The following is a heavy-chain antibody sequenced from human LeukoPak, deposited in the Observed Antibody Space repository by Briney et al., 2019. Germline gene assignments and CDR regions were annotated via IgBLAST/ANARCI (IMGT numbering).Heavy chain of an antibody. V-gene: IGHV4-39*07. CDR2: IYNSGST. CDR1: GGSISSSSYY. CDR3: ARALGYSGYDYVIDP. D-gene: IGHD5-12*01. Sequence: SETLSLTCTVSGGSISSSSYYWGWIRQPPGKGLEWIGTIYNSGSTYYNPSLKSRVTISVDTSKNQFSLKLSSVTAADTAVYYCARALGYSGYDYVIDPWGQGTLVTVSS. J-gene: IGHJ5*02.